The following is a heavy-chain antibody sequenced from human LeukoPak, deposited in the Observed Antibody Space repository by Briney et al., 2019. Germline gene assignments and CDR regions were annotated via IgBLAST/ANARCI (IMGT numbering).Heavy chain of an antibody. Sequence: PSQTLSLTCAVSGGSISSGGYSWSWIRQPAGKGLEWIGRIYTSGSTNYNPSLKSRVTMSVDTSKNQFSLKLSSVTAADTAVYYCARDRSHSSSWYGSSPSFDYWGQGTLVTVSS. V-gene: IGHV4-61*02. D-gene: IGHD6-13*01. CDR1: GGSISSGGYS. CDR3: ARDRSHSSSWYGSSPSFDY. J-gene: IGHJ4*02. CDR2: IYTSGST.